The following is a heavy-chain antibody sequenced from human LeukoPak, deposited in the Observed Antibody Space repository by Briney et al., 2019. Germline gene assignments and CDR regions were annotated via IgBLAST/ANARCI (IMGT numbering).Heavy chain of an antibody. Sequence: GGSLRLSCVASGFTFSSHAMSWARQAPGKGLEWVSVISTGGGYTDYADSVKGRFTISRDDSRNTLYLQMNSLRAEDTAVYYCARSLLAVAGTGDYWGQGTLVTVSS. CDR1: GFTFSSHA. D-gene: IGHD6-19*01. V-gene: IGHV3-23*01. J-gene: IGHJ4*02. CDR2: ISTGGGYT. CDR3: ARSLLAVAGTGDY.